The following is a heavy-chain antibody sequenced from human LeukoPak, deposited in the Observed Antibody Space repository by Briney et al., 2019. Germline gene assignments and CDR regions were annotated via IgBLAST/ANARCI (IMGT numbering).Heavy chain of an antibody. Sequence: PSETLSLTCAVYGGSFSGYYWSWIRQPPGKGLEWIGEINHSGSTNYNPSLKSRVTISVDTSKNQFSLKLSSVTAADTAVYYCARGRIMITFGGVNWFDPWGQGTLVTVSS. D-gene: IGHD3-16*01. J-gene: IGHJ5*02. CDR2: INHSGST. V-gene: IGHV4-34*01. CDR3: ARGRIMITFGGVNWFDP. CDR1: GGSFSGYY.